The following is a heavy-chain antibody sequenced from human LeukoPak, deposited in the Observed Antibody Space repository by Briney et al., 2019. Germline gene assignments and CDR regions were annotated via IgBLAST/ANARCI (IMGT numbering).Heavy chain of an antibody. CDR1: GFTFSSYA. V-gene: IGHV3-23*01. CDR2: ISGSGGST. D-gene: IGHD3-16*01. J-gene: IGHJ4*02. Sequence: GGSLRLSCVASGFTFSSYAMSWVRQAPGKGLEWVSAISGSGGSTYYADSVKGRFTISRDNAKNSLYLQMNSLRAEDTAVYYCARDHWGSYIYWGQGTLVTVSS. CDR3: ARDHWGSYIY.